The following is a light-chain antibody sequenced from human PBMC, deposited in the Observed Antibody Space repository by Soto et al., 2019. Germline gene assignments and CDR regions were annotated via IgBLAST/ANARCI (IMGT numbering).Light chain of an antibody. J-gene: IGKJ4*01. CDR1: QNIHNH. CDR3: PKYDACKLT. V-gene: IGKV3-15*01. CDR2: DAI. Sequence: MSHSPSTLSVSPGERFTLSCRASQNIHNHMSWFLQKPGQTPRLLIYDAITRAPDVPARFSGSWSGTELTLTINSPHSEDLAVYYCPKYDACKLTFGGGKKVDIK.